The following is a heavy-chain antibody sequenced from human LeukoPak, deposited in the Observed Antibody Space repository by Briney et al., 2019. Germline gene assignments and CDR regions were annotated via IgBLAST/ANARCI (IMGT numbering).Heavy chain of an antibody. D-gene: IGHD3-16*01. Sequence: ASVKASCKASGHTSTSYDINWVRQATGQGLEWLGWMNPNTGNTGSAQKFQGRLTMTRDTSISTVYMELSSLTTEDTAVYYCASDGLTPFDNWGQGTLVTVST. V-gene: IGHV1-8*01. CDR3: ASDGLTPFDN. J-gene: IGHJ4*02. CDR2: MNPNTGNT. CDR1: GHTSTSYD.